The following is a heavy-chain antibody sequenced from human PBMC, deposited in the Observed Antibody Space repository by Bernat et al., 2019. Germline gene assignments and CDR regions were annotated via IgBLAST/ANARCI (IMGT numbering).Heavy chain of an antibody. CDR1: GFTFSSYA. V-gene: IGHV3-23*01. CDR2: ISGSGGST. D-gene: IGHD2-15*01. J-gene: IGHJ4*02. Sequence: EVQLLESGGGLVQPGGSLRLSCAASGFTFSSYAMSWVRQAPGKGLEWVSAISGSGGSTYYADSVKGRFTISRDNSKNTLYLQMNSLRAEDTAVYYCAKSLGYCSGGSCYDFPDTYYFDYWGQGPWSPSPQ. CDR3: AKSLGYCSGGSCYDFPDTYYFDY.